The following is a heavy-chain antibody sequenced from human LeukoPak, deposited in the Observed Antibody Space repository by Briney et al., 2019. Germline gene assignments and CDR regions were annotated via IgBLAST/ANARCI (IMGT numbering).Heavy chain of an antibody. D-gene: IGHD4-23*01. Sequence: PGGSLRLSCAVSGFSFSIYNMHWVRQAPGKGLEWVSYITKSGSTIYYADSVKGRFTISRDSAKNSLYLQMNSLRGEDTAVYYCARDPLIDYGGSRLDSWGQGTLVTVSS. CDR2: ITKSGSTI. CDR1: GFSFSIYN. V-gene: IGHV3-48*01. CDR3: ARDPLIDYGGSRLDS. J-gene: IGHJ4*02.